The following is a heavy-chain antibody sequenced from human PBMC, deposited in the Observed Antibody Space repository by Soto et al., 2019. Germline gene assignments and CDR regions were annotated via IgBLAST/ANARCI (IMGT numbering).Heavy chain of an antibody. Sequence: PGVSXRLSCSAAVCSFSNCWIILVRHAPGKGLECVANIKHDGSEKYYVDSVKGRLSISRDNAKNSLYLQMNSLRAEDTAVYYCASLHITLFGAVKKWFEYRGQGALVNVYS. CDR2: IKHDGSEK. CDR1: VCSFSNCW. J-gene: IGHJ4*02. CDR3: ASLHITLFGAVKKWFEY. V-gene: IGHV3-7*01. D-gene: IGHD3-3*01.